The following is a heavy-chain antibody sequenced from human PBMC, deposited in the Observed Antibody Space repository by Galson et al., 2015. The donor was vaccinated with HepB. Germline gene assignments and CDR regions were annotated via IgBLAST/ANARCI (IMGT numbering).Heavy chain of an antibody. CDR3: ARAAKTYYDFWSGYYTGREHGMDV. Sequence: SLRLSCAASGFTFSSYWMSWVRQAPGKGLEWVANIKQDGSEKYYVDSVKGRFTISRDNAKNSLYLQMNSLRAEDTAVYYCARAAKTYYDFWSGYYTGREHGMDVWGQGTTVTVSS. CDR1: GFTFSSYW. CDR2: IKQDGSEK. J-gene: IGHJ6*02. V-gene: IGHV3-7*03. D-gene: IGHD3-3*01.